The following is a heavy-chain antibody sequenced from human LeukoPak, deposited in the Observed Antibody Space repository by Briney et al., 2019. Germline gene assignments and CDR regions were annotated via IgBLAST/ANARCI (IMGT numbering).Heavy chain of an antibody. CDR3: ARDWAYSGSSGFDY. Sequence: GGSLRLSCAASGFTFSSYSMNWVRQAPGKGLEWVSSISSSSSYIYYADSVKGRFTISRDNAKNSLCLQMNSLRAEDTAVYYCARDWAYSGSSGFDYWGQGTLVTVSS. D-gene: IGHD1-26*01. V-gene: IGHV3-21*01. J-gene: IGHJ4*02. CDR1: GFTFSSYS. CDR2: ISSSSSYI.